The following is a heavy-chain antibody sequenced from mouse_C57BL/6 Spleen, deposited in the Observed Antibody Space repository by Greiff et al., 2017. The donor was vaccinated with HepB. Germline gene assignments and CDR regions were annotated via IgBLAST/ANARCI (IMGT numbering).Heavy chain of an antibody. D-gene: IGHD1-1*01. CDR2: IDPETGGT. CDR1: GYTFTDYE. CDR3: TTPYYYGSSSFDY. V-gene: IGHV1-15*01. J-gene: IGHJ2*01. Sequence: VQLQQSGAELVRPGASVTLSCKASGYTFTDYEMHWVKQTPVHGLEWIGAIDPETGGTASNQKFKGKAILTADKSSSTAYMELRSLTSEDSAVYYCTTPYYYGSSSFDYWGQGTTLTVSS.